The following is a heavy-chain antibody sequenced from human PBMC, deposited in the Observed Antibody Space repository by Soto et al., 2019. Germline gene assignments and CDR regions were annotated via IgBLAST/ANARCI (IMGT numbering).Heavy chain of an antibody. J-gene: IGHJ4*02. D-gene: IGHD3-9*01. CDR2: IYSDGST. CDR1: GFTVNSNY. V-gene: IGHV3-66*01. Sequence: RLSCAASGFTVNSNYLSWVRQAPGKGLEWVSVIYSDGSTYYADSVKGRFIISRDNSNNTLYFQMNSLRAEDTAVYYCATLTKYDILTGFYPCWGQGTLVTVSS. CDR3: ATLTKYDILTGFYPC.